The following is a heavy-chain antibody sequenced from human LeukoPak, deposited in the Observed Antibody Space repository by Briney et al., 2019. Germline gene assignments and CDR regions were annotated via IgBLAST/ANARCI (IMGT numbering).Heavy chain of an antibody. CDR2: INEGANVK. Sequence: GGSLRLSCAAAGFTFSAYWMTWVRQAPGKGLEWLANINEGANVKFYVDSVKGRFIISRDNTKNSLYLQMSTLRAEDTALYYCARVGKNGWDFDHWGQGTLVTVSS. V-gene: IGHV3-7*01. CDR3: ARVGKNGWDFDH. D-gene: IGHD6-19*01. J-gene: IGHJ4*02. CDR1: GFTFSAYW.